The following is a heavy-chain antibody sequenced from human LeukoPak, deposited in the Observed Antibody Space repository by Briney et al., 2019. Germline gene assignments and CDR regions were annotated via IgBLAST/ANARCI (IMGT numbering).Heavy chain of an antibody. Sequence: GGYLRLSCAFSGFTFSNYAMSWVRQAQGKGLEWFSGIIDSGRSTYYADSVRGRFTISRDKSKNTLYLQMNSLRAEDTALYYCAKDGGGNCYDPIDYWGQGILVTVSS. CDR3: AKDGGGNCYDPIDY. V-gene: IGHV3-23*01. CDR1: GFTFSNYA. J-gene: IGHJ4*02. D-gene: IGHD2-21*01. CDR2: IIDSGRST.